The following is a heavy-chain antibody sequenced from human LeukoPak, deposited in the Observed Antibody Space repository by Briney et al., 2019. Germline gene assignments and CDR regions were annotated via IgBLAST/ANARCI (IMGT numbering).Heavy chain of an antibody. CDR1: GYSISSGYY. Sequence: SETLSLTCTVSGYSISSGYYWAWIRQPPGKGLEWIGSIYYSGSTYYNPSLKSRVTISVDTSKNQFSLKLSSVTAADTAVYYCARDSRGGSYFPAFDIWGQGTMVTVSS. D-gene: IGHD1-26*01. V-gene: IGHV4-38-2*02. CDR2: IYYSGST. CDR3: ARDSRGGSYFPAFDI. J-gene: IGHJ3*02.